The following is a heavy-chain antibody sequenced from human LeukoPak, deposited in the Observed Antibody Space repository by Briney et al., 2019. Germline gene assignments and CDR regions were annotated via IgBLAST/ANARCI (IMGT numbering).Heavy chain of an antibody. CDR3: ARYSYGLLFDY. CDR1: GGTFSSYA. J-gene: IGHJ4*02. Sequence: GASVKVSCKASGGTFSSYAISWVRQAPGQGLEWMGIINPSGGSTSYAQKFQGRVTMTRDTSTSTVYMELSSLRSEDTAVYYCARYSYGLLFDYWGQGTLVTVSS. V-gene: IGHV1-46*01. D-gene: IGHD5-18*01. CDR2: INPSGGST.